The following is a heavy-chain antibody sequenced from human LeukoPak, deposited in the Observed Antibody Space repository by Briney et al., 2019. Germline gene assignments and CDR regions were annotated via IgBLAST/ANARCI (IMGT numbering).Heavy chain of an antibody. CDR2: ISPDGSSE. D-gene: IGHD2-2*01. CDR1: GFTFSGFG. CDR3: ARCIVVIPVVRGGGYYGMDV. Sequence: PGKSLRLSCAASGFTFSGFGMHWVRQAPGKGLEWVAVISPDGSSENYADSVRGRFTISRDNAKKTLYLQLNSLRPEDTAVYYCARCIVVIPVVRGGGYYGMDVWGQGTTVTVSS. J-gene: IGHJ6*02. V-gene: IGHV3-30*19.